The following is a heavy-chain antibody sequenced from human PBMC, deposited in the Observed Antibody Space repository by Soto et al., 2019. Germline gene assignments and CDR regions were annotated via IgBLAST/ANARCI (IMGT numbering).Heavy chain of an antibody. Sequence: QVQLQQWGAGLLKPSETLSLTCAVYGGSFSGYYWSWIRQPPGKGLEWIGEINHSGSTNYNPSLKSRVTISVDTSKTQFSLKLSSVTAADTAVYYCARPPYYCYGMDVWGQGTTVTVSS. CDR3: ARPPYYCYGMDV. CDR2: INHSGST. J-gene: IGHJ6*02. CDR1: GGSFSGYY. V-gene: IGHV4-34*01.